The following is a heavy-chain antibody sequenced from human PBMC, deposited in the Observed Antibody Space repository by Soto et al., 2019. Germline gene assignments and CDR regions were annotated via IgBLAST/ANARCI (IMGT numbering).Heavy chain of an antibody. V-gene: IGHV6-1*01. CDR1: GDSVSSNIAA. D-gene: IGHD6-6*01. J-gene: IGHJ5*02. CDR2: TYYRSKWYN. CDR3: ARGGVSIAARPSWFDP. Sequence: PXHTLSLTFAISGDSVSSNIAAWNWIRQSPSRGLEWLGRTYYRSKWYNDYAVSVKSRITINPDTSKSQFSLQLNSVTPEDTAVYYCARGGVSIAARPSWFDPWGQGTLVTASS.